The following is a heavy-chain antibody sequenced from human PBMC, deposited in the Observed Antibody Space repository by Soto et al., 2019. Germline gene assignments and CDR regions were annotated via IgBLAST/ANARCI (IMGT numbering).Heavy chain of an antibody. Sequence: QVQLVESGGGVVQPGRSLSLSCAASESTSSTYGMNGVPQAPGKGLGGVAVISYDGSNKYYAASVKGRFTISGDNSKNTLYLQMSSLRAEDTAVYYCAKGFSYSVIDYWGQGTLVTVSS. CDR3: AKGFSYSVIDY. CDR2: ISYDGSNK. V-gene: IGHV3-30*18. CDR1: ESTSSTYG. J-gene: IGHJ4*02. D-gene: IGHD5-18*01.